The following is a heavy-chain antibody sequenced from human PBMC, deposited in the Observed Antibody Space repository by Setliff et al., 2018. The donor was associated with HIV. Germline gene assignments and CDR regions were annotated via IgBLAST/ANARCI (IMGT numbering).Heavy chain of an antibody. V-gene: IGHV4-4*07. J-gene: IGHJ4*02. CDR1: GGSISSYY. D-gene: IGHD1-26*01. CDR3: ARVGANANFDY. Sequence: PSETLSLTCSVSGGSISSYYWGWIRQPAGKGLEWIGRLHRSGNTINNPSLNSRVTMSVDTSKNHFSLNLHSVTAADTAVYYCARVGANANFDYWGQGTLVTVSS. CDR2: LHRSGNT.